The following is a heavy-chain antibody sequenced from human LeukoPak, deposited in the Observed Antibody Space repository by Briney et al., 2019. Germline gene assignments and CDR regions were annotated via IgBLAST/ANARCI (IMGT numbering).Heavy chain of an antibody. CDR3: ARHADIAAYREGMDV. Sequence: SETLTLTCTVSGCSISHYFWRWIRQPPGQGLEWVGYVYYRGNTIYSPSLRSRLTISVNSSKNKFFLKMTSVTAAAAAVYYCARHADIAAYREGMDVWGKGTTVTVSS. D-gene: IGHD2-15*01. J-gene: IGHJ6*04. CDR2: VYYRGNT. CDR1: GCSISHYF. V-gene: IGHV4-59*08.